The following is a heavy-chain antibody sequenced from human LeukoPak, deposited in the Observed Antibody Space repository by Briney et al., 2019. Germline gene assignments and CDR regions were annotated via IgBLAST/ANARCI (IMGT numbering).Heavy chain of an antibody. CDR2: INPNSGGT. V-gene: IGHV1-2*02. Sequence: GASVKVSCKASGYTFTGYYMLWVRQAPGQGLEWMGWINPNSGGTNYAQKFQGRVTMTRDTSISTAYMELSRLRSDDTAVYYRARDWRIVGASSEFDYWGQGTLVTVSS. CDR3: ARDWRIVGASSEFDY. CDR1: GYTFTGYY. D-gene: IGHD1-26*01. J-gene: IGHJ4*02.